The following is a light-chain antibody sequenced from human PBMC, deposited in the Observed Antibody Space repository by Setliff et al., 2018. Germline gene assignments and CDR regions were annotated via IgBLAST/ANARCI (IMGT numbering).Light chain of an antibody. V-gene: IGLV2-14*03. CDR2: EVT. CDR3: NSYTGTTTPYV. Sequence: QSALTQPASVSGSPGQSITISCTGTSNDIGYYNFVPWYQQYPGKHPKLLIYEVTNRPSGVSNRFSGSKSGNTASLTISGLQAEDEADYYCNSYTGTTTPYVFGTGTKVT. CDR1: SNDIGYYNF. J-gene: IGLJ1*01.